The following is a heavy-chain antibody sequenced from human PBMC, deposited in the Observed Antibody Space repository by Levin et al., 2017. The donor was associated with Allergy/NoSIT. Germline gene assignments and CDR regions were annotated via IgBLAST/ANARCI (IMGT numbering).Heavy chain of an antibody. V-gene: IGHV4-61*01. Sequence: SETLSLTCTVSGGSVSTGTYHWSCIRQPPGKALEWLGHIHYSGTTKYNPSLKSRVIISMDTSRNQFFLKLSSVTAADAAVYYCSRDKVVLSAGEYYYYAMDVWGQGTTVTVSS. D-gene: IGHD2-2*01. CDR1: GGSVSTGTYH. CDR3: SRDKVVLSAGEYYYYAMDV. CDR2: IHYSGTT. J-gene: IGHJ6*02.